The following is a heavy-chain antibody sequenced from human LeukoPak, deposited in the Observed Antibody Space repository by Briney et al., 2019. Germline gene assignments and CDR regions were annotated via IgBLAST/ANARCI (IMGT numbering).Heavy chain of an antibody. D-gene: IGHD2-15*01. CDR3: ARPFGSWFDP. CDR1: GGSISSSSYY. V-gene: IGHV4-39*01. CDR2: IYYSGST. Sequence: PSETLSLTCTVSGGSISSSSYYWGWIRQPPGKGLEWIGSIYYSGSTYYNPSLKSRVTISVDTSKNQFSLKLSSVTAADTAVYYCARPFGSWFDPWGQGILVTVSS. J-gene: IGHJ5*02.